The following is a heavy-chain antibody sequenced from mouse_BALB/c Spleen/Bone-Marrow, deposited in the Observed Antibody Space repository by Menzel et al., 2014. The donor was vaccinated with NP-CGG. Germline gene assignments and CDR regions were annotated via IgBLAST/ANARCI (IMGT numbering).Heavy chain of an antibody. D-gene: IGHD1-1*01. Sequence: VQHQQSGAELVRPGASVKLSCKASGYTFTSYWINWVKQRPGQGLEWIGNIYPSDSYTNYNQKFKDKATLTVDKSSSTAYMQLSSPTSEDSAVYYCTRSYGSSYEYYFDYWGQGTTLTVSS. CDR1: GYTFTSYW. J-gene: IGHJ2*01. V-gene: IGHV1-69*02. CDR3: TRSYGSSYEYYFDY. CDR2: IYPSDSYT.